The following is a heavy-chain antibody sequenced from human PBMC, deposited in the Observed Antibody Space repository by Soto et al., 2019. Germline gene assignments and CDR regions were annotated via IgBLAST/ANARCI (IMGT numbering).Heavy chain of an antibody. CDR2: IYYSGST. CDR1: GGSISSSSYS. CDR3: GLHPGQCRSTTCVRYYSVDV. Sequence: QLQLQESGPRLVKPSETLSLTCSVSGGSISSSSYSWGWIRQPPGKGLEWIGTIYYSGSTHYNPSLEGRVAISADTPNHLVSLRLPSVTAADTAVYYCGLHPGQCRSTTCVRYYSVDVWGQGTTVTVS. D-gene: IGHD2-2*01. J-gene: IGHJ6*02. V-gene: IGHV4-39*01.